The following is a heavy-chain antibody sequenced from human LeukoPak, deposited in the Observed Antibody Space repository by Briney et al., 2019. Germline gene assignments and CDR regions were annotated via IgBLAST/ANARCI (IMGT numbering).Heavy chain of an antibody. V-gene: IGHV4-59*01. CDR2: IYYSGST. CDR3: ARGPTGSSSWYVMDY. D-gene: IGHD6-13*01. Sequence: SETLSLTCTVSGGSISSYYWSWIRQPPGKGLEWIGYIYYSGSTNYHPSLKSRVTISVDTSKNQFSLKLSPVTAADTAVYYCARGPTGSSSWYVMDYWGQGTLVTVSS. CDR1: GGSISSYY. J-gene: IGHJ4*02.